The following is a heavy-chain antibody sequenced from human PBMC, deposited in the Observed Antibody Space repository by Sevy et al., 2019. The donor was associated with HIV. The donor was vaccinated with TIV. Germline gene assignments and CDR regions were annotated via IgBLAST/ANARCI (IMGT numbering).Heavy chain of an antibody. D-gene: IGHD3-22*01. J-gene: IGHJ4*02. Sequence: GGSLRLSCGASGFTFSTYWMHWVRQAPGKGLVWVARIYRDGSSIRYADFVKGRFTISRDNAKDTLYLHMNSLRAEDTAVYYCARDGQYEDSGGSYTPFDYWGQGLPVTVSS. CDR1: GFTFSTYW. V-gene: IGHV3-74*01. CDR3: ARDGQYEDSGGSYTPFDY. CDR2: IYRDGSSI.